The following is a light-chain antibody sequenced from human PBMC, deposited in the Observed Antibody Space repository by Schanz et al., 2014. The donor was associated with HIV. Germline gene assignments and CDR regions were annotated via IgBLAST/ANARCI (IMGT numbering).Light chain of an antibody. CDR2: GAF. Sequence: EIVMTQSPATLYVSPGEGATLSCRASQSISNNLAWYQHKPGQAPRLLIYGAFTRATGIPVRFSGRGSGTEFTLTISGLQSEDFAVYYCQQRSTWPLTFGGGTKVQIK. CDR1: QSISNN. J-gene: IGKJ4*01. V-gene: IGKV3-15*01. CDR3: QQRSTWPLT.